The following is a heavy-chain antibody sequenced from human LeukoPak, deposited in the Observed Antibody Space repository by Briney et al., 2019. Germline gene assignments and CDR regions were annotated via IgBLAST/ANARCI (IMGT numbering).Heavy chain of an antibody. J-gene: IGHJ4*02. D-gene: IGHD3-10*01. CDR2: ISSSSSYI. CDR1: GFTFSSYS. Sequence: GGSLRLSCAASGFTFSSYSMNWVRQAPGKGREWVSSISSSSSYIYYADSVKSRFTISRDNARNSLYLQMNSLRAEDTAVYYCARVTGAPYGGWGQGTLVTVSS. CDR3: ARVTGAPYGG. V-gene: IGHV3-21*01.